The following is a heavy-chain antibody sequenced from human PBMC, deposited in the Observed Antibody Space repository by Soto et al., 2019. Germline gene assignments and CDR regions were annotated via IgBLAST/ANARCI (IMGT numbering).Heavy chain of an antibody. D-gene: IGHD6-19*01. CDR3: AGQGAGTSHFYYYYYGMDV. J-gene: IGHJ6*02. Sequence: GESLKISCKGSGYSFTSYWIGWVRQMPGKGLEWMGIIYPGDSDTRYSPSFQGQVTISADKSISTAYLQWSSLKASDTAMYYCAGQGAGTSHFYYYYYGMDVWGQGTTVTVSS. V-gene: IGHV5-51*01. CDR1: GYSFTSYW. CDR2: IYPGDSDT.